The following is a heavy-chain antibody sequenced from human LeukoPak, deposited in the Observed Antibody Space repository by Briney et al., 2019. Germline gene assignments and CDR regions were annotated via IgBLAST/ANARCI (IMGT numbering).Heavy chain of an antibody. D-gene: IGHD3-22*01. Sequence: SVKVSCKASGSTFTSSAMQWVRQARGQRLEWIGWIVVGSGNTNYAQKFQERVTITRDMSTSTAYMELSSLRSEDTAVYYCAAAVYDSSGYYYEYYFDYWGQGTLVTVSS. CDR3: AAAVYDSSGYYYEYYFDY. J-gene: IGHJ4*02. CDR2: IVVGSGNT. CDR1: GSTFTSSA. V-gene: IGHV1-58*02.